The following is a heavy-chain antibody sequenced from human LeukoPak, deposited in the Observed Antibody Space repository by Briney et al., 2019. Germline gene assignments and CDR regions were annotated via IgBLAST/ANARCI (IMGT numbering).Heavy chain of an antibody. CDR2: ITWNSANI. V-gene: IGHV3-9*01. CDR3: AKGTPGFWIQIWYFDS. CDR1: GFTFANNS. J-gene: IGHJ4*02. D-gene: IGHD5-18*01. Sequence: PGGSLRLSCAASGFTFANNSMHWVRQAPGKGLEWVSSITWNSANIDYPYSVKGRFTISRDNAKDSLYLQINSLRDDDTALYYCAKGTPGFWIQIWYFDSWGQGNLVTVSS.